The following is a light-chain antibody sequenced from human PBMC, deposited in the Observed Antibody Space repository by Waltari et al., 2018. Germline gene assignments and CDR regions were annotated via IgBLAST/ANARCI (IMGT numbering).Light chain of an antibody. J-gene: IGKJ1*01. V-gene: IGKV1-12*01. Sequence: DIQMAQSPSSVSASVGDRVTITCRATQDISNWLAWYQQKPGKAPKLLIYAGSSLQSGVPSRFSGSGSGTDFTLTISSLQPEDFATYYCQQANSFLQTFGQGTKVEIK. CDR2: AGS. CDR1: QDISNW. CDR3: QQANSFLQT.